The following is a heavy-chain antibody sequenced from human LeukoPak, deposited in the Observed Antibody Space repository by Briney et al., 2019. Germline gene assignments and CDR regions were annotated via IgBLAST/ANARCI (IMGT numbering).Heavy chain of an antibody. CDR3: ARARSYCSSTSCPNWFDP. CDR1: GGSISSYY. V-gene: IGHV4-4*07. Sequence: SETLSLTCTVSGGSISSYYWSWIRQPAGKGLEWIGRIYTSGSTNYNPSLKSRVPMSVDTSKNQFSLKLSSVTAADTAVYYCARARSYCSSTSCPNWFDPWGQGTLVTVSS. J-gene: IGHJ5*02. D-gene: IGHD2-2*01. CDR2: IYTSGST.